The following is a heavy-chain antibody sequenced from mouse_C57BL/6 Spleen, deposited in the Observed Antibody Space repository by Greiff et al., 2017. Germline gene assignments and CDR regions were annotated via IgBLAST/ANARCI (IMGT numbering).Heavy chain of an antibody. CDR3: ARSRGNYVGNYFDY. D-gene: IGHD2-1*01. Sequence: QVQLQQPGAELVMPGASVKLSCKASGYTFTSYWMHWVKQRPGQGLEWIGEIDPSDSYTNYNQKFKGKSTLTVDKSSSTAYMQLSSLTSEDSAVYYCARSRGNYVGNYFDYWGQGTTLTVSS. CDR1: GYTFTSYW. V-gene: IGHV1-69*01. CDR2: IDPSDSYT. J-gene: IGHJ2*01.